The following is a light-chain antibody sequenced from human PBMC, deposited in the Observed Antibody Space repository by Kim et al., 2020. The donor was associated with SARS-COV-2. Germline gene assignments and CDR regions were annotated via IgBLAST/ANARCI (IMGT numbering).Light chain of an antibody. J-gene: IGKJ1*01. Sequence: EIVLTQSPGTLSLSPGERATLSCRASQSVSSNYLAWYQQKPGQAPRLFIYGASSRATGIPDRFSGSGSGTDFTLTISRLEPEDFAVYYWQQYGGSWTFGQWTKVDIK. CDR3: QQYGGSWT. CDR1: QSVSSNY. V-gene: IGKV3-20*01. CDR2: GAS.